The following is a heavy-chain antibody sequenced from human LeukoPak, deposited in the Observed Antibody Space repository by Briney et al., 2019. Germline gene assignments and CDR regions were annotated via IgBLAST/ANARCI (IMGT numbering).Heavy chain of an antibody. CDR2: ISSSSTI. CDR3: ARDRRAQKYYYDSSGYSDAFDI. CDR1: GFTFSSYS. Sequence: GGSLRLSCAASGFTFSSYSMNWVRQAPGKGLEWVSYISSSSTIYYADSVKGRFTISRDNAKNSLYLQMNSLRAEGTAVYYCARDRRAQKYYYDSSGYSDAFDIWGQGTMVTVSS. D-gene: IGHD3-22*01. V-gene: IGHV3-48*01. J-gene: IGHJ3*02.